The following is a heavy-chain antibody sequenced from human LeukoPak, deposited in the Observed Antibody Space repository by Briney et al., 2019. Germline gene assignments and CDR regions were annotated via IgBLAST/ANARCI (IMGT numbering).Heavy chain of an antibody. J-gene: IGHJ6*02. CDR1: GFTFSNFA. Sequence: GGSLRLSCAASGFTFSNFAMHWVRQAPGKGLEWVAVISYDGDNEYCADSVKGQFTISRDNSKDRLYLQMNSLRPEDTAMYYCARVRGGRSWYYYGMDVWGRGTTVTVSS. D-gene: IGHD3-16*01. CDR2: ISYDGDNE. CDR3: ARVRGGRSWYYYGMDV. V-gene: IGHV3-30-3*01.